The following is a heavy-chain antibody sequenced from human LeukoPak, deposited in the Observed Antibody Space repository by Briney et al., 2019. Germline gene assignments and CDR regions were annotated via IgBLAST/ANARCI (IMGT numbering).Heavy chain of an antibody. D-gene: IGHD4-17*01. CDR3: ARVFYGDYSFDY. V-gene: IGHV4-4*02. CDR1: GGSISSSNW. Sequence: SGTLSLTCAVSGGSISSSNWWSWVRQPPGKGLEWIGEIYHSGSTNYNPSLKSRVTISADKSKNQFSLKLSSVTAADTAVYYCARVFYGDYSFDYWGQGTLVTVSS. CDR2: IYHSGST. J-gene: IGHJ4*02.